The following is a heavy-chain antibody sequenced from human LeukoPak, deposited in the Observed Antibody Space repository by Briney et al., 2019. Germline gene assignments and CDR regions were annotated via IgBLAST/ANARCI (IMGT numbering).Heavy chain of an antibody. Sequence: GGSLRLSCAASGFTFSSYGMGWVRQAPGKGLEWVSAISGSGGSTYYADSVKGRFTISRDNSKKTLYLQMNSLRAEDSAVYYCARDGGVSGWENYGEGYFDYWGQGTLVTVSS. CDR1: GFTFSSYG. CDR2: ISGSGGST. D-gene: IGHD6-19*01. V-gene: IGHV3-23*01. J-gene: IGHJ4*02. CDR3: ARDGGVSGWENYGEGYFDY.